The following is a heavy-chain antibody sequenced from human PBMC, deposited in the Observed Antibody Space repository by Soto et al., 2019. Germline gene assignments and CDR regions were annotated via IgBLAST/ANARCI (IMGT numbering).Heavy chain of an antibody. J-gene: IGHJ6*02. D-gene: IGHD6-19*01. CDR2: ISYDGSNK. CDR1: GFTFSSYA. Sequence: QVQLVESGGGVVQPGRSLRLSCAASGFTFSSYAMHWVRQAPGKGLEWVAVISYDGSNKYYADSVKGRFTISRDNSKNTLYLQMNSLRAEDTAVYYCARLPPVAGRGYYYYYGMDVWGQGTTVTVSS. CDR3: ARLPPVAGRGYYYYYGMDV. V-gene: IGHV3-30-3*01.